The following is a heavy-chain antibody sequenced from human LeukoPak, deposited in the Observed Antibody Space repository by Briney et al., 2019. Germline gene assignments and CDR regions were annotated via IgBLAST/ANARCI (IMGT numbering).Heavy chain of an antibody. D-gene: IGHD3-22*01. CDR2: TYYRSKWST. CDR3: ARGHSGYIDY. Sequence: SQTLSLTCATSGDSASSNSAAWNWIRQSPSRGLEWLGRTYYRSKWSTGYAVSVKSRITINRDTSKNQFSLQLNPVTPEDTAVYYCARGHSGYIDYWGQGTLVTVSS. CDR1: GDSASSNSAA. J-gene: IGHJ4*02. V-gene: IGHV6-1*01.